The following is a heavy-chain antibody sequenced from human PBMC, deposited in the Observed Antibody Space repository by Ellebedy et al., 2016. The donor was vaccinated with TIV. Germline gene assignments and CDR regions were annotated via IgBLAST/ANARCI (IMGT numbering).Heavy chain of an antibody. V-gene: IGHV1-2*02. Sequence: ASVKVSCKASGYTFTGYYMHWVRQAPGQGLEWMGWINPNSGGTNYAQKFQGRVTMTRDTSISTAYMELSRLRSDDTAVYYCARGARSSWYERHAFDIWGQGTMVTVSS. J-gene: IGHJ3*02. CDR3: ARGARSSWYERHAFDI. D-gene: IGHD6-13*01. CDR2: INPNSGGT. CDR1: GYTFTGYY.